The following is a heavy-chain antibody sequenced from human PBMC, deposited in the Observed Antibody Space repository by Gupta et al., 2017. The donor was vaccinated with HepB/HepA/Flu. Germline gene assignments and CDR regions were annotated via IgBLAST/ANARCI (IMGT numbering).Heavy chain of an antibody. D-gene: IGHD4-11*01. J-gene: IGHJ6*03. CDR1: GFTFSSYA. V-gene: IGHV3-23*01. Sequence: EVQLLESGGGLVQPGGSLRLSCAPSGFTFSSYAMTWVRQAPGKGLEWVSAISGSGGSTYYADAVKGRFTISRDNSKNTMYLQMNSLRAEDTAVYYCARGYSKYYYYYMDVWGKGTTVTVAS. CDR3: ARGYSKYYYYYMDV. CDR2: ISGSGGST.